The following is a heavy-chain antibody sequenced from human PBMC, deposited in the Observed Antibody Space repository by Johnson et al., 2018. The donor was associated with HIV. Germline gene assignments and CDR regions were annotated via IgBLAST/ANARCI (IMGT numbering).Heavy chain of an antibody. CDR1: GFTFSSYD. Sequence: VQLVESGGGLVQPGGSLRLSCAASGFTFSSYDMHWVRQATGKGLEWVPAIGTAGDTYYADSVKGRFTISRDKSKNTLYLQMNSLRAEDTAVYYCARDWNNWNYGVPDAFDIWGQGTMVTVSS. CDR3: ARDWNNWNYGVPDAFDI. V-gene: IGHV3-13*01. CDR2: IGTAGDT. J-gene: IGHJ3*02. D-gene: IGHD1-7*01.